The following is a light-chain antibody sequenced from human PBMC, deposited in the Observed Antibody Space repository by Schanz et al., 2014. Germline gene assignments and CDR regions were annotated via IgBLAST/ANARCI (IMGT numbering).Light chain of an antibody. CDR3: QQYGNSPPT. CDR1: ETIGNN. V-gene: IGKV3-20*01. CDR2: GAS. J-gene: IGKJ1*01. Sequence: FVLTQSPATLSLSPGERATVSCRASETIGNNLLWFQQKPGQAPRLLIYGASSRATGTPDRFSGSGSGTDFTLTISRLEPEDFAVYYCQQYGNSPPTFGRGTKVEIK.